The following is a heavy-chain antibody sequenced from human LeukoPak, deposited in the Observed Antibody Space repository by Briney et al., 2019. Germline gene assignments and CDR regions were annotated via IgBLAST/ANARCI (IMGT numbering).Heavy chain of an antibody. D-gene: IGHD2-21*01. CDR2: IHSGGDT. CDR3: ARADPLLWPTSVFDY. V-gene: IGHV3-53*01. J-gene: IGHJ4*02. Sequence: GGSLRLSCAASGFTVSSNYMSWVRQAPGKGLEWVSVIHSGGDTYYSDSVKGRFTISRDNSKNTLYLQMNSLRVEDTAVYYCARADPLLWPTSVFDYWGQGTLVTVSS. CDR1: GFTVSSNY.